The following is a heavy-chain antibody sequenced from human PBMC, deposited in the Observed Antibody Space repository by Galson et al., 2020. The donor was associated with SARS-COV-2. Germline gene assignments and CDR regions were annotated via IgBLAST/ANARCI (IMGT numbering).Heavy chain of an antibody. CDR1: GGSISSYY. CDR2: IYYNGST. J-gene: IGHJ4*02. D-gene: IGHD3-3*01. Sequence: SETLSLTCTVSGGSISSYYWSWLRQPPGKGLEWIGYIYYNGSTNYNPSLKSRVPISVDTSKNQFSLKLSSVTAADTAVYYCARAAQTYYEFWSGYYNAPHFDYWGQGTLVAVSS. V-gene: IGHV4-59*01. CDR3: ARAAQTYYEFWSGYYNAPHFDY.